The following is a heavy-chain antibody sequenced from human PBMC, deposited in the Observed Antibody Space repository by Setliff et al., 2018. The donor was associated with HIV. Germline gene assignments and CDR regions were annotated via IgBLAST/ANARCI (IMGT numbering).Heavy chain of an antibody. J-gene: IGHJ4*02. CDR1: GGSISSYY. CDR2: IYYSGST. V-gene: IGHV4-59*08. CDR3: ARHKSQPYYFDY. Sequence: SETLSLTCTVSGGSISSYYWSWIRQPPGKGLEWIGYIYYSGSTNYNPSLKSRVTISVDTSKNQFSLKLSSVTAADTAVYYCARHKSQPYYFDYSGQGTRVTVSP.